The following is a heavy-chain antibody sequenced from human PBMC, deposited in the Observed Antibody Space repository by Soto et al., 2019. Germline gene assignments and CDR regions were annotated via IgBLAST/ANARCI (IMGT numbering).Heavy chain of an antibody. CDR1: GFTFGNYA. V-gene: IGHV3-49*04. CDR2: IRNQTYSGAT. CDR3: TRAESPNIAYFFDY. Sequence: TGGSLRLSCTASGFTFGNYAINWVRQAPGKGLEWVGLIRNQTYSGATEYAASMKGRFTTSRDDSKNIAYLQMNSLKTEDSAVYYCTRAESPNIAYFFDYWGQGTLVTVSS. J-gene: IGHJ4*02.